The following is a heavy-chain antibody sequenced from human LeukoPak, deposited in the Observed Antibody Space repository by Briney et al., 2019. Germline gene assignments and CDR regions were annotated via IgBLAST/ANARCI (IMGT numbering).Heavy chain of an antibody. V-gene: IGHV3-33*01. D-gene: IGHD4-17*01. Sequence: PGRSLRLSCAASGVTFSRSAMHWVRQAPGKGLEWVAGIWYDGSNTDYSHSVKGRFTISTDNSKNTPYLQMSSLRAEDTAVCYCARGYNGDYGALGRPFFDYWGQGTLVTVSS. CDR1: GVTFSRSA. CDR3: ARGYNGDYGALGRPFFDY. J-gene: IGHJ4*02. CDR2: IWYDGSNT.